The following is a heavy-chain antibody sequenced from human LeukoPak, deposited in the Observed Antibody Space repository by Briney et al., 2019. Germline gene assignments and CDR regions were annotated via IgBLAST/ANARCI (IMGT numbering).Heavy chain of an antibody. D-gene: IGHD2/OR15-2a*01. Sequence: SETLSLTRTVSGGSITSYHWGCIRQPPGKGMELMGCIHYSGGTNYNPSLRSRLTISIDSSKNQFSLTLNSATAADTAVYYCARLGTTFDALDLWGQGTMITVSS. CDR2: IHYSGGT. V-gene: IGHV4-59*13. J-gene: IGHJ3*01. CDR1: GGSITSYH. CDR3: ARLGTTFDALDL.